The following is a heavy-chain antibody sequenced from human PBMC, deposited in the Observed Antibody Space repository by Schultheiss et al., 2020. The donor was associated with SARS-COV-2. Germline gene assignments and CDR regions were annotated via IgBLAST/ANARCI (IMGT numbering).Heavy chain of an antibody. J-gene: IGHJ4*02. CDR1: GGSISSYY. D-gene: IGHD2-2*01. Sequence: SETLSLTCTVSGGSISSYYWSWIRQPPGKGLEWIGYIYYSGSTNYNPSLKSRVTISVDTSKNQFSLKLSSVTAADTAVYYCARGFRGCSSTSCYPNFDYWGQGTLVTVSS. CDR2: IYYSGST. CDR3: ARGFRGCSSTSCYPNFDY. V-gene: IGHV4-59*12.